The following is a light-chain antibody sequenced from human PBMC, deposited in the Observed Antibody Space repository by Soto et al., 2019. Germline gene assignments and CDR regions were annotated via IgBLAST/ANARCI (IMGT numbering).Light chain of an antibody. CDR2: GDN. CDR3: QSYDISLHNYV. Sequence: SALTQPPSVSGAPGHRVSISCTGSTSNIGAPYDVHWYQHLPGTAPKLLIYGDNNRPSGDPDRFSGSKSGISASLAITRLQAEDEADYYCQSYDISLHNYVFGTGTKVTVL. V-gene: IGLV1-40*01. J-gene: IGLJ1*01. CDR1: TSNIGAPYD.